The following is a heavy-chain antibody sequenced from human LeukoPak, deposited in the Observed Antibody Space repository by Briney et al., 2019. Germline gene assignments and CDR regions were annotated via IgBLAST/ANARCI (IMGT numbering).Heavy chain of an antibody. V-gene: IGHV3-30*04. Sequence: GGSLRLSCAASGFTFNSYAMHWVRQAPGKGLEWVAVISYDGSNKYYADSVKGRFTISRDNSKNTLYLQMNSLRAEDTAVYYCAREVQYYYYYMDVWGKGTTVTISS. D-gene: IGHD4/OR15-4a*01. CDR3: AREVQYYYYYMDV. CDR1: GFTFNSYA. CDR2: ISYDGSNK. J-gene: IGHJ6*03.